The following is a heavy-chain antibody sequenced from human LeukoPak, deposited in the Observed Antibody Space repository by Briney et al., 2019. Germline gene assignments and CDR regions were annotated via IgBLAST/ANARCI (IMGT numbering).Heavy chain of an antibody. J-gene: IGHJ6*04. V-gene: IGHV3-21*01. Sequence: GGSLRLSCAASGFTFSSYSMNWVRQAPGKGLEWVSSISSSSSYIYYADSVKGRFTISRDNAKNSLYLQMTSLRAEDTAVYYCARDRYCSSTSCSQYYYYGMDVWGKGTTVTVSS. D-gene: IGHD2-2*01. CDR2: ISSSSSYI. CDR1: GFTFSSYS. CDR3: ARDRYCSSTSCSQYYYYGMDV.